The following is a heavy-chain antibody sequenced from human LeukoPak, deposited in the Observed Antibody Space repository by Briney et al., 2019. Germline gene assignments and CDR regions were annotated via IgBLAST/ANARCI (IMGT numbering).Heavy chain of an antibody. Sequence: GGSLRLSCAASGFTVSSNYMSWVRQAPGKGLEWVSTIYSGGSTYYADSVKGRFTISRDNSKNTLYLQMNSLRAEDTAVYYCARGGGSNYYYGMDVWGPGTTVTVS. CDR3: ARGGGSNYYYGMDV. CDR2: IYSGGST. V-gene: IGHV3-66*01. CDR1: GFTVSSNY. J-gene: IGHJ6*02. D-gene: IGHD2-15*01.